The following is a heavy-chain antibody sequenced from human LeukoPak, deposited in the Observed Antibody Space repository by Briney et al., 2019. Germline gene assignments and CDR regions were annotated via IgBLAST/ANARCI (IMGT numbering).Heavy chain of an antibody. CDR1: GYTFTSYG. D-gene: IGHD6-13*01. CDR2: INPNSGGT. V-gene: IGHV1-2*02. CDR3: ARFIEQQQLVQFWFDP. Sequence: EASVKVSCKASGYTFTSYGISWVRQAPGQGLEWMGWINPNSGGTNYAQKFQGRVTMTRDTSISTAYMELSRLRSDDTAVYYCARFIEQQQLVQFWFDPWGQGTLVTVSS. J-gene: IGHJ5*02.